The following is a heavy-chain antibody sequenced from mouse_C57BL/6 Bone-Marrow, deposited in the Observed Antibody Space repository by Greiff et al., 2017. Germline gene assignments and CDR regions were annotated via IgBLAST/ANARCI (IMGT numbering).Heavy chain of an antibody. D-gene: IGHD1-1*01. Sequence: QVQLQQSGAELVRPGASVKLSCKASGYTFTDYYINWVKQRPGQGLEWIARIYPGSGNTYYNEKFKGKATLTAEKSASTAYMQLSSLTSEDSAVYFCQEGLITTVVADWYFDVWGTGTTVTVSS. CDR2: IYPGSGNT. CDR3: QEGLITTVVADWYFDV. V-gene: IGHV1-76*01. J-gene: IGHJ1*03. CDR1: GYTFTDYY.